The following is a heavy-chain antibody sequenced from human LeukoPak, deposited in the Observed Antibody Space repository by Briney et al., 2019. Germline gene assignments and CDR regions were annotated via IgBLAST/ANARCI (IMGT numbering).Heavy chain of an antibody. D-gene: IGHD6-6*01. V-gene: IGHV5-51*01. CDR2: IYPGDSDT. CDR3: ARLIILGSIAARPAGYYMDV. CDR1: GYSITSYW. Sequence: GESLKISCKGSGYSITSYWIGWVRQMPGKGLEWMGIIYPGDSDTRYSPSFQGQVTISADKSISTAYLQWSSLKASDTAMYYCARLIILGSIAARPAGYYMDVWSKGTTVTVSS. J-gene: IGHJ6*03.